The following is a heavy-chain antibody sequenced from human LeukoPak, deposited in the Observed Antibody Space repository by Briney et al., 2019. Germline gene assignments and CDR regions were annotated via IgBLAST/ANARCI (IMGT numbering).Heavy chain of an antibody. CDR1: GGTFSSYA. Sequence: SVKVSCKASGGTFSSYAISWVRQAPGQGLEWMGGIIPIFGTANYAQKFQGRVTITADESTSTAYMELSSLRSEDTAVYYCASGDYDILTGLGWFDPWGQGTLVTVSS. CDR3: ASGDYDILTGLGWFDP. J-gene: IGHJ5*02. V-gene: IGHV1-69*13. CDR2: IIPIFGTA. D-gene: IGHD3-9*01.